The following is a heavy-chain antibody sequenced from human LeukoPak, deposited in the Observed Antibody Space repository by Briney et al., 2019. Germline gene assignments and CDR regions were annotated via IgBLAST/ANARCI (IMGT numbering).Heavy chain of an antibody. J-gene: IGHJ5*02. D-gene: IGHD2-2*01. CDR1: GDSVSSNSAA. CDR2: TYYRSNLYN. Sequence: SQTLSLTCALSGDSVSSNSAAWDWIRQSPSRGLEWLGRTYYRSNLYNDYAVSVKNRITITPDTSKNQFSLQLNSVTPEDTAVYYCARDPAYQTLNGWFDPWGQGTLVTVSS. CDR3: ARDPAYQTLNGWFDP. V-gene: IGHV6-1*01.